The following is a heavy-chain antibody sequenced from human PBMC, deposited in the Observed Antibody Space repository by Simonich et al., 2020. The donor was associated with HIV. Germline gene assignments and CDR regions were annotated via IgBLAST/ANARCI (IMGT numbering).Heavy chain of an antibody. Sequence: EVQLVQSGAEVKKPGATVKISCKVSGYTLINYYMHWLHQAPGKGLEWMGLVDPEDGEKIYAEKFQGRVTIAADTSTDTAYMELSSLRSDDTAVYYCAAVELGHWGQGTLVTVSS. CDR1: GYTLINYY. D-gene: IGHD1-7*01. CDR2: VDPEDGEK. CDR3: AAVELGH. J-gene: IGHJ4*02. V-gene: IGHV1-69-2*01.